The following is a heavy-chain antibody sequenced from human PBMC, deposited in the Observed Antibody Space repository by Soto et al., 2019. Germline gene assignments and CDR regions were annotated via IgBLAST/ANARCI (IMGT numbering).Heavy chain of an antibody. Sequence: ASVKVSCKASGCTVSSYAISCVRQAPGQVLEWMGGIIPIFGTANYAQKFQGRVTITADESTSTAYMELSSLRSEDTAVYYCARDGRLLGFGELLTLDVWGQGTTVTVSS. D-gene: IGHD3-10*01. CDR1: GCTVSSYA. CDR2: IIPIFGTA. CDR3: ARDGRLLGFGELLTLDV. J-gene: IGHJ6*02. V-gene: IGHV1-69*13.